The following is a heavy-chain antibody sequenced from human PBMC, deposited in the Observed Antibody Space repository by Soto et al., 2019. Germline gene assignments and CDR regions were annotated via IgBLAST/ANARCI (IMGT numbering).Heavy chain of an antibody. CDR1: GFTFSSYG. V-gene: IGHV3-33*01. Sequence: GGSLRLSCAASGFTFSSYGMHWVRQAPGKGLEWVAVIWYDGSNKYYADSVKGRFTISRDNSKNTLYLQMNSLRAEDTAVYYCAREAAFHDYGDLIDYWGQGTLVTVSS. CDR2: IWYDGSNK. D-gene: IGHD4-17*01. CDR3: AREAAFHDYGDLIDY. J-gene: IGHJ4*02.